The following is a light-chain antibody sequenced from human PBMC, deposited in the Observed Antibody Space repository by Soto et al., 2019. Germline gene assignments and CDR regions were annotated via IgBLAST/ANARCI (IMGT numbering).Light chain of an antibody. CDR2: AAS. J-gene: IGKJ4*01. CDR3: QQSYSTFT. CDR1: QNISSY. V-gene: IGKV1-39*01. Sequence: DIQMTQSPSSLSASVGDRVTITCRASQNISSYLNWYQQKPGKAPNLLIYAASSLQSGVPSRFXXXXXGXXXXXXXXXXXXXXXXTYYCQQSYSTFTFGGGTKVEIK.